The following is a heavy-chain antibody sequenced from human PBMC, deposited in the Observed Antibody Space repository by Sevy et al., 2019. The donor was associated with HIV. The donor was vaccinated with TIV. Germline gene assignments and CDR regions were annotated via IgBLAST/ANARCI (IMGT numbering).Heavy chain of an antibody. V-gene: IGHV3-11*01. J-gene: IGHJ4*02. Sequence: GGSLRLSCAASGFIFSDYYMSWIRQAPGKGLEWVSSISSTSGSTIDYAESVKGRFTISRDNTKNSLSLQMNSPRVEDTAMYYCAREHWYYDSSGYAGLDYWGQGTLVTVSS. CDR3: AREHWYYDSSGYAGLDY. D-gene: IGHD3-22*01. CDR1: GFIFSDYY. CDR2: ISSTSGSTI.